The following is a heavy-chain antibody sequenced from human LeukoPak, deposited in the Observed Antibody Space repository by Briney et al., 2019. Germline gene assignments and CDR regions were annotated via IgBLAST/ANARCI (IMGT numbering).Heavy chain of an antibody. D-gene: IGHD3-10*01. CDR3: ARLMIRGVTSKDY. CDR1: GFIFSDYN. V-gene: IGHV3-48*01. CDR2: ISSSGSSV. Sequence: GGSLRLSCAASGFIFSDYNMNWVRRAPGKGLEWVSYISSSGSSVYYADSVKGRFTISRDNAKNSLYLQMNSLRAEDTAVYYCARLMIRGVTSKDYWGQGTLVTVSS. J-gene: IGHJ4*02.